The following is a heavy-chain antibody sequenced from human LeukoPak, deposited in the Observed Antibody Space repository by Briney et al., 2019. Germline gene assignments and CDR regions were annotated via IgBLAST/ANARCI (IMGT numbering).Heavy chain of an antibody. J-gene: IGHJ4*02. D-gene: IGHD2-2*01. V-gene: IGHV3-30-3*01. CDR2: ISYDGSNK. Sequence: GGSLRLSCTASGFSFNTYIMNWVRQAPGKGLEWVAVISYDGSNKYYADSVKGRFTISRDNSKNTLYLQMNSLRAEDTAVYYCARDLRDIVVVPADFQFDYWGQGTLVTVSS. CDR3: ARDLRDIVVVPADFQFDY. CDR1: GFSFNTYI.